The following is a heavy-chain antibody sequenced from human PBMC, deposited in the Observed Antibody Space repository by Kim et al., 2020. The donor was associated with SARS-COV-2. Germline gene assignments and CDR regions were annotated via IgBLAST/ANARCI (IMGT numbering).Heavy chain of an antibody. J-gene: IGHJ4*02. CDR1: GDSVSSNTAA. D-gene: IGHD1-26*01. CDR3: ARGVGATYFDF. Sequence: SQTLSLTCAISGDSVSSNTAAWNWIRQSPSGGLEWLGRTYYRSGWNNDYAVSVKSRITINPDTAGNQVSLHLNSVTPEDTAIYYCARGVGATYFDFWGQGTLVTVSS. V-gene: IGHV6-1*01. CDR2: TYYRSGWNN.